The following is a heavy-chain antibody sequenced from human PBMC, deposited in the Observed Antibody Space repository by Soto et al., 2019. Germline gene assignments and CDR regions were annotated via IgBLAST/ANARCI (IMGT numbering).Heavy chain of an antibody. J-gene: IGHJ3*02. Sequence: SVKASCKAYGDTITYRYLHWARQAPGQALEWMGWITPFNGNTNYAQKFQDRVTITRDGSMSTAYMELSSLRSEDTAMYYCARASTPQDAFDIWGQGTIVTVSS. D-gene: IGHD4-17*01. CDR3: ARASTPQDAFDI. CDR1: GDTITYRY. CDR2: ITPFNGNT. V-gene: IGHV1-45*02.